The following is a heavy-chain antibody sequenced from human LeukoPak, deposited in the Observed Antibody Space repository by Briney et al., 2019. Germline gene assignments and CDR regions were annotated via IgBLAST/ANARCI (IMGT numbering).Heavy chain of an antibody. J-gene: IGHJ3*02. CDR1: GGSISSISYY. Sequence: SETLSLTCTVSGGSISSISYYWGWIRQPPGKGLEWIGSMYHNGSTYYNPSLKSRVTISVDTSKNQFSLKLTSVTAADTAVYYCARDRGDCSGGSCYSHDAFDIWGQGTMVTVSS. CDR3: ARDRGDCSGGSCYSHDAFDI. V-gene: IGHV4-39*07. D-gene: IGHD2-15*01. CDR2: MYHNGST.